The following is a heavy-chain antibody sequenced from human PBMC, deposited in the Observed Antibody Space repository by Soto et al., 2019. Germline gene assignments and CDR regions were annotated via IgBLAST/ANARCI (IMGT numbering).Heavy chain of an antibody. CDR1: GGSISNYY. CDR2: IYSSGST. CDR3: ARDFLGAASGFDY. D-gene: IGHD3-16*01. J-gene: IGHJ4*02. Sequence: SETLSLTXTVSGGSISNYYWSWIRQPAGKGLEWIGRIYSSGSTNYNPSLKSRVTMSVDTSKNQLSLKLSYVTAADTAVYYCARDFLGAASGFDYWGQGILVTVSS. V-gene: IGHV4-4*07.